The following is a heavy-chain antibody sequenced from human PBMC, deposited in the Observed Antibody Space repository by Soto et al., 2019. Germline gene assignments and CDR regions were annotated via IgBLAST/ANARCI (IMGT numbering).Heavy chain of an antibody. J-gene: IGHJ4*02. CDR2: ISYDGSNK. CDR1: GFTFSSYG. Sequence: QVQLVESGGGVVQPGRSLRLSCAASGFTFSSYGMHWVRQAPGKGLEWVAVISYDGSNKYYADSVKGRFTISSDNSKNTLYLQMNSLRAEDTAVYYCAKDPGILTGPTPDYWGQGTLVTVSS. V-gene: IGHV3-30*18. D-gene: IGHD3-9*01. CDR3: AKDPGILTGPTPDY.